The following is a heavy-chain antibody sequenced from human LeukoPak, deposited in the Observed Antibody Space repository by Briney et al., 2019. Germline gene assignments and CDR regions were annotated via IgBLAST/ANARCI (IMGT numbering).Heavy chain of an antibody. Sequence: ASVKVSCKSSGYTFTSYYIHWVRQAPGQGLEGMGIINPSGGSTTYAQGFQGRVTMTRDTSTSTVYMELSSLRSEDTAVYYCARDAIENYDFWSGSYYYFDYWGQGTLVTVSS. CDR1: GYTFTSYY. CDR2: INPSGGST. V-gene: IGHV1-46*01. J-gene: IGHJ4*02. CDR3: ARDAIENYDFWSGSYYYFDY. D-gene: IGHD3-3*01.